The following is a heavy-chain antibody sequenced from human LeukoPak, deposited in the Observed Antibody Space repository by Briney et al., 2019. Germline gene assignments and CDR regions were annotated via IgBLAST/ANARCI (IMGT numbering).Heavy chain of an antibody. Sequence: GGSLRLSCAASGFTFSNYAMSWVREAPGKGLEWVSTISGSGGSTYYADSVKGQFTISRDNSKNTLYLQMNSLRAEDTAVYYCAKEEWLLAVYFDYWGQGTLVTVSS. CDR2: ISGSGGST. J-gene: IGHJ4*02. CDR1: GFTFSNYA. D-gene: IGHD3-3*01. CDR3: AKEEWLLAVYFDY. V-gene: IGHV3-23*01.